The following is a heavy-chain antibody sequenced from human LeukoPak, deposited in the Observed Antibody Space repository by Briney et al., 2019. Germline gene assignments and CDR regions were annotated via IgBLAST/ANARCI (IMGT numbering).Heavy chain of an antibody. CDR2: INHSGST. Sequence: PSETLSLTCAVYGGSFNDYYWNWIRQPPGKGLEWIGEINHSGSTNYNPSLKSRVTISVDTSKNQFSLKLSSVTAADTAVYYCARRPYYYGSGSHTSWFDPWGQGTLVTVSS. D-gene: IGHD3-10*01. CDR1: GGSFNDYY. V-gene: IGHV4-34*01. J-gene: IGHJ5*02. CDR3: ARRPYYYGSGSHTSWFDP.